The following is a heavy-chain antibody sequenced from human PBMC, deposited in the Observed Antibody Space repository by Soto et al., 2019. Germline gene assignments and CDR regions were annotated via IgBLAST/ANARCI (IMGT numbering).Heavy chain of an antibody. Sequence: GSLRLSCAASGFTFSSYSMNWVRQAAGKGLEWVPSLSLSSTTISYADSVKARFTISRDNAKTSLYLQMNSLRDEDTALYSFARTKKSQVQRTLRAFDIWGQGTIVTVSS. CDR2: LSLSSTTI. D-gene: IGHD2-8*01. J-gene: IGHJ3*02. CDR1: GFTFSSYS. CDR3: ARTKKSQVQRTLRAFDI. V-gene: IGHV3-48*02.